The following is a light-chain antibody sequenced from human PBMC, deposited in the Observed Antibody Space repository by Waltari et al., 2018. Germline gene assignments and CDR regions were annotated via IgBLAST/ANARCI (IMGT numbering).Light chain of an antibody. V-gene: IGKV3-15*01. CDR3: QQYNNWHGT. CDR2: GAS. Sequence: EIVMTPSPATLSVSPGERATLSCRASQSVSSNLAWYQQKPGQAPRLLIYGASTRATGIPARFSGSGSGTEFTLTISSLQSEDFAVYYCQQYNNWHGTFGQGTKVEIK. J-gene: IGKJ1*01. CDR1: QSVSSN.